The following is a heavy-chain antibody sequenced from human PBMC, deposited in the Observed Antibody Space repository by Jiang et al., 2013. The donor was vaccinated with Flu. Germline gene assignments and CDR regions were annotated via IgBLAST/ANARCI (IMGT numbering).Heavy chain of an antibody. J-gene: IGHJ4*02. V-gene: IGHV4-39*01. D-gene: IGHD6-25*01. CDR2: IYYSGST. CDR3: ATLAAAFDY. CDR1: GGSISSSSYY. Sequence: GSGLVKPSETLSLTCTVSGGSISSSSYYWGWIRQPPGKGLEWIGSIYYSGSTYYNPSLKSRVTISVDTSKNQFSLKLSSVTAADTAVYYCATLAAAFDYWGQGTLVTVSS.